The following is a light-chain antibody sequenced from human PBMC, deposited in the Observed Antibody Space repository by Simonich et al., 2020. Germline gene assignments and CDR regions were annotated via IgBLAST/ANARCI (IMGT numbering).Light chain of an antibody. V-gene: IGKV1-9*01. Sequence: DIQLTQSPSFLSASVGDRVTITGRASQGISSYLAWNQQKPGKAPKLLIYAASTVHSGVPTRFSGSGSGTEFTLTISSLQPEDFATYYCQQLNSYPLTFGGGTKVEIQ. CDR1: QGISSY. CDR3: QQLNSYPLT. J-gene: IGKJ4*01. CDR2: AAS.